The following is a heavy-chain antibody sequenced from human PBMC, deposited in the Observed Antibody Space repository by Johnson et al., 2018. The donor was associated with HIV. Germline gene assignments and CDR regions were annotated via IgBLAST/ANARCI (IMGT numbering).Heavy chain of an antibody. Sequence: QVQLVESGGGVVQPGRSLRLSCAASGFTFSSYGMHWVRQAPGKGLEWVAVISYDGSNKYYADSVKGRFTISRDNSKNTLYLQMNSLRAEDTAVYYWAKDRGGSCLLFGAFDIWGQGTMVTVSS. J-gene: IGHJ3*02. CDR3: AKDRGGSCLLFGAFDI. CDR1: GFTFSSYG. CDR2: ISYDGSNK. D-gene: IGHD1-26*01. V-gene: IGHV3-30*18.